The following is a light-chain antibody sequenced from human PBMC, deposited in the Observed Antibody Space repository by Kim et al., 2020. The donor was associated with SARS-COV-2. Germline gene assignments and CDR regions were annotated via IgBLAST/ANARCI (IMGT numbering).Light chain of an antibody. V-gene: IGKV3-20*01. CDR1: QSVSSMY. CDR3: QQYENSPWA. CDR2: GAS. J-gene: IGKJ1*01. Sequence: SVLTQSPGTLSLSPGERATLSCRASQSVSSMYLAWYQQKPGQAPRPLIYGASSRATGIPDRFSGSGSGTDFTLTISRLEPEDCAVYYCQQYENSPWAFGQRTKADIK.